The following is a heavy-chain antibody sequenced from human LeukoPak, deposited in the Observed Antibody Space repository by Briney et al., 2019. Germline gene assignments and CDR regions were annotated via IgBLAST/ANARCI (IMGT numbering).Heavy chain of an antibody. CDR3: ARGEPLRYFDWLLYGFDY. D-gene: IGHD3-9*01. Sequence: SVKVSWKASGGTFSSYAISWVRQAPGQGLEWMGGIIPIFGTANYAQKFQGRVTITTDESTSTAYMELSSLRSEDTAVYYCARGEPLRYFDWLLYGFDYWGQGTLVTVSS. CDR1: GGTFSSYA. J-gene: IGHJ4*02. V-gene: IGHV1-69*05. CDR2: IIPIFGTA.